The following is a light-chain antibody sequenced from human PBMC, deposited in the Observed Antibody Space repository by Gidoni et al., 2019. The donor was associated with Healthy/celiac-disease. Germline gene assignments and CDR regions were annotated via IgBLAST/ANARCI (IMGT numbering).Light chain of an antibody. V-gene: IGLV1-47*01. CDR1: SSNIGSHY. J-gene: IGLJ3*02. Sequence: QSVLTQPPSASGTPGQRVTISCSGSSSNIGSHYVYWYQQLPGTAPKLLIYRNNQRPSGVPDRFSGSKSGTSASLAISGLRSEDEADYYCAAWDDSLSVNWVFGGGTKLTVL. CDR3: AAWDDSLSVNWV. CDR2: RNN.